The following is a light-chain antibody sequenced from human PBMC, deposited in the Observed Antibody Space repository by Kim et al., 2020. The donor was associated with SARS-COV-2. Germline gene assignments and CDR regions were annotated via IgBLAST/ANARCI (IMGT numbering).Light chain of an antibody. CDR2: DVR. CDR3: CSYAGGYTQVA. Sequence: QSLPSSCPGTSSDVRCYNYGSWYQQYPATAPKLMIYDVRKRPSGVPDRFSGSKSGNTASLTISGLQAEDEADYYCCSYAGGYTQVAFGGGTQLTVL. V-gene: IGLV2-11*01. CDR1: SSDVRCYNY. J-gene: IGLJ2*01.